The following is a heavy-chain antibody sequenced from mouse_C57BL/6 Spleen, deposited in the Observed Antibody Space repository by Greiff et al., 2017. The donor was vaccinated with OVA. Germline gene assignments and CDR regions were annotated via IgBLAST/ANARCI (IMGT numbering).Heavy chain of an antibody. D-gene: IGHD2-5*01. Sequence: VQLKESGPGLVQPSQSLSITCTVSGFSLTSSGVHWVRQSPGKGLEWLGVIWSGGSTDYNAAFISRLSISKDNSKSQVFFKMNSLQADDTAIYYCARNSDYYSNSYYAMDYWGQGTSVTVSS. V-gene: IGHV2-2*01. J-gene: IGHJ4*01. CDR3: ARNSDYYSNSYYAMDY. CDR1: GFSLTSSG. CDR2: IWSGGST.